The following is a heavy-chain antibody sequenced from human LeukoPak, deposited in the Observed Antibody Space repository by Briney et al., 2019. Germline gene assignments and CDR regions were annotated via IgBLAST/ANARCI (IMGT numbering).Heavy chain of an antibody. J-gene: IGHJ4*02. D-gene: IGHD3-22*01. Sequence: SWTLSLTCTVSGGSISSSSYYWGWIRQPPGKGLEWIGGIYYSGSTYYNPSLKSRVTISVDTSKNQFSLKLSSVTAADTAVYYCARSENSSELGYWGQGTLVTVSS. CDR2: IYYSGST. CDR3: ARSENSSELGY. V-gene: IGHV4-39*01. CDR1: GGSISSSSYY.